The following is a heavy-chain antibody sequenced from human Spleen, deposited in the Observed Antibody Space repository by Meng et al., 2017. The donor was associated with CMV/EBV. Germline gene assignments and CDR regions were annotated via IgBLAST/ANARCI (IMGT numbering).Heavy chain of an antibody. CDR3: AKGVGPHDY. D-gene: IGHD1-26*01. V-gene: IGHV3-23*01. Sequence: GGSLRLSCAASGFTFSNFAMSWVRQAPGKGLEWVSGIVGSGGTTYYADSVKGRFTISRDNSKNTLYLQMNRLTAEDTARYYCAKGVGPHDYWGQGTLVTVSS. J-gene: IGHJ4*02. CDR2: IVGSGGTT. CDR1: GFTFSNFA.